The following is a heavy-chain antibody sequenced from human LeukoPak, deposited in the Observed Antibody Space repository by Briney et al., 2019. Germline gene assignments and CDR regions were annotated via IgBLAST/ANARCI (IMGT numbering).Heavy chain of an antibody. D-gene: IGHD3-10*01. V-gene: IGHV3-15*01. CDR1: GFTFSNAW. CDR3: TTAQLWFGELSY. CDR2: IKSKTDGGTT. Sequence: GGSLRLSCAASGFTFSNAWMSWVRQAQGKGRGWVGRIKSKTDGGTTDYAAPVKGRFTISRDDSKNTLYLQMNSLKTEDTAVYYCTTAQLWFGELSYWGQGTPVTVSS. J-gene: IGHJ4*02.